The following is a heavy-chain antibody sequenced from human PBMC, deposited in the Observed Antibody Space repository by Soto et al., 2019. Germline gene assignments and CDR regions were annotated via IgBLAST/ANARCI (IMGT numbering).Heavy chain of an antibody. Sequence: QVHLVQSGAEVKKPVASVKVSFKASGYNFTNYDVNLVRQAPGQGLEWMGWINSYSGNTDYAQKFQGRVSLTTDTSTTTAYMELRSLRSDDTAVYYCARKPLAVGGLSYYGMDVWGQGTTVTVSS. CDR1: GYNFTNYD. V-gene: IGHV1-18*04. D-gene: IGHD6-19*01. CDR3: ARKPLAVGGLSYYGMDV. CDR2: INSYSGNT. J-gene: IGHJ6*02.